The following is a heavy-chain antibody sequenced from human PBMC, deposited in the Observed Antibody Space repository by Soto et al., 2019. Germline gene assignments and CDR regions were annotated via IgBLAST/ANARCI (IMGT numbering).Heavy chain of an antibody. CDR2: ISYDGSNK. Sequence: PVGSLRLSCAASGFTFSSYAMHWVRQAPGKGLEWVAVISYDGSNKYYADSVKGRFTISRDNSKNTLYLQMNSLRAEDTAVYYCVAVAAREFDYWGQGTLLTVSS. D-gene: IGHD2-15*01. CDR3: VAVAAREFDY. CDR1: GFTFSSYA. J-gene: IGHJ4*02. V-gene: IGHV3-30-3*01.